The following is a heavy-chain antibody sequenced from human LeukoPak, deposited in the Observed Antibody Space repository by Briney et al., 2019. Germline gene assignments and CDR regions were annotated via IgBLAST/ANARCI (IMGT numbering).Heavy chain of an antibody. CDR2: IHYSGST. CDR1: GGSVRSSSYY. D-gene: IGHD6-6*01. CDR3: ATHEYVMDV. V-gene: IGHV4-39*01. J-gene: IGHJ6*02. Sequence: SETLSLTCTVSGGSVRSSSYYWGWLRQPPGKGLEWIGSIHYSGSTYYNPSLMRRVTISVDTSKNQFSLKLSSVTAADTDVYYCATHEYVMDVWGQGTTVTVSS.